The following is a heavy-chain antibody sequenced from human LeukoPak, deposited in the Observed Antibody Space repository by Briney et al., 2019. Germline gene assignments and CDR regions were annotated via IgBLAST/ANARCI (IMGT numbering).Heavy chain of an antibody. D-gene: IGHD3-22*01. V-gene: IGHV3-53*01. CDR2: IRDSGEP. J-gene: IGHJ3*02. Sequence: GGSLRLSCAGSGFNVSNYYMSWVRQAPGMGLEWVSLIRDSGEPFYADSVRGRFTVSRDNSKNTMYLQMNRLRAEDTAVYYCVKSWRSYDSSGYYAFDIWGQGTMVTVSS. CDR3: VKSWRSYDSSGYYAFDI. CDR1: GFNVSNYY.